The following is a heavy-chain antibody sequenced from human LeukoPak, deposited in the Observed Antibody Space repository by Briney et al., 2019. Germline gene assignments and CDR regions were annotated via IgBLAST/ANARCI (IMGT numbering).Heavy chain of an antibody. J-gene: IGHJ6*02. D-gene: IGHD2-2*01. V-gene: IGHV3-48*03. Sequence: GGSLRLSCAASGFTFSSYEMNWVRQAPGKGLERVSYISSSGSTIYYADSVKSRFTISRDNAKNSLYLQMNSLRAEDTAVYYCARDRADCSSTSCFHYYGMDVWGQGTTVTVSS. CDR3: ARDRADCSSTSCFHYYGMDV. CDR2: ISSSGSTI. CDR1: GFTFSSYE.